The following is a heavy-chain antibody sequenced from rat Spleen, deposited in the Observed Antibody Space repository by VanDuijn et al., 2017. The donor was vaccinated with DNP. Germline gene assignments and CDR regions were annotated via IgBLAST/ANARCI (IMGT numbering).Heavy chain of an antibody. J-gene: IGHJ2*01. CDR1: GFSLTSYN. CDR2: IWNSGGT. V-gene: IGHV2-41*01. D-gene: IGHD1-1*01. Sequence: QVQLKESGPGLVQPSQTLSLTCTVSGFSLTSYNVHWVRQPPGKGLEWLGLIWNSGGTRYNSALNSRLTISKDTSKRQVFLRMNSLQSEDSATYYCARDGQWDYLDYWGQGVMVTVSS. CDR3: ARDGQWDYLDY.